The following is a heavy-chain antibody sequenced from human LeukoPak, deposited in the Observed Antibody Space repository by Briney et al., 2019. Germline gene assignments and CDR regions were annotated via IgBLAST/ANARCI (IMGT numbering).Heavy chain of an antibody. CDR2: IYTSGNT. CDR1: GGSLSSGGYY. Sequence: SQTLSLTCSVSGGSLSSGGYYWTWIRQPAGKGPEWIGRIYTSGNTNYNPSLKSRVTISVDKSKNQFSLKLSSVTAADTAVYYCARDGQQLALGFDYWGQGTLVTVSS. D-gene: IGHD6-13*01. J-gene: IGHJ4*02. CDR3: ARDGQQLALGFDY. V-gene: IGHV4-61*02.